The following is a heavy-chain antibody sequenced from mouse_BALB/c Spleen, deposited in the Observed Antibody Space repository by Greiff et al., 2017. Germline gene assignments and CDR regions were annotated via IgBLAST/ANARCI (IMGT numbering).Heavy chain of an antibody. CDR2: IWAGGST. Sequence: VQLQESGPGLVAPSQSLSITCTVSGFSLTSYGVHWVRQPPGKGLEWLGVIWAGGSTNYNSALMSRLSISKDNSKSQVFLKMNSLQTDDTAMYYCARDRTTVVPYYFDYWGQGTTLTVSS. V-gene: IGHV2-9*02. D-gene: IGHD1-1*01. CDR3: ARDRTTVVPYYFDY. CDR1: GFSLTSYG. J-gene: IGHJ2*01.